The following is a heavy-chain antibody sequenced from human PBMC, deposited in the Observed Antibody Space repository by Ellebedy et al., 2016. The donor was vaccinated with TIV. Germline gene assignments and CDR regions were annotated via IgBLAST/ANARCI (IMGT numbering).Heavy chain of an antibody. CDR2: INAGNGNT. J-gene: IGHJ5*02. CDR1: GYTFTRYY. Sequence: AASVKVSCKASGYTFTRYYMHWVRQAPGQRLEWMGWINAGNGNTKYSQKFQGRVTITRDTSASTAYMELSSLRSEDTAVYYCARLSRVYDSSGYNWFDPWGQGTLVTVSS. D-gene: IGHD3-22*01. V-gene: IGHV1-3*01. CDR3: ARLSRVYDSSGYNWFDP.